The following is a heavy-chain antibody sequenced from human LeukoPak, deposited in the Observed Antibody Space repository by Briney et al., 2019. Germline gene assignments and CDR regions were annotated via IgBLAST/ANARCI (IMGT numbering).Heavy chain of an antibody. V-gene: IGHV1-2*02. Sequence: ASVKVSCKASGDTFTGYYMHWVRQAPGQGLEWMGWINPNSGGTDYAEKFQGRVTMTRDTSISTAYMELSRLRSDDTAVYYCARDYYASSGYYTRDAFDIWGQGTMVTVSS. CDR3: ARDYYASSGYYTRDAFDI. CDR1: GDTFTGYY. D-gene: IGHD3-22*01. CDR2: INPNSGGT. J-gene: IGHJ3*02.